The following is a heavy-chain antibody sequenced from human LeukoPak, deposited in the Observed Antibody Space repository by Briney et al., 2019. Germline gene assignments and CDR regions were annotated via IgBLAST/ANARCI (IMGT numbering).Heavy chain of an antibody. J-gene: IGHJ4*02. Sequence: GASVKVSCKASGGTFSSYAISWVRQAPGQGLEWMGRIIPIFGTANHAQKFQGRVTITTDESTSTAYMELSSLRSEDTAVYYCASPNWGSSYYFDYCGQGALVTVSS. CDR1: GGTFSSYA. D-gene: IGHD7-27*01. CDR3: ASPNWGSSYYFDY. V-gene: IGHV1-69*05. CDR2: IIPIFGTA.